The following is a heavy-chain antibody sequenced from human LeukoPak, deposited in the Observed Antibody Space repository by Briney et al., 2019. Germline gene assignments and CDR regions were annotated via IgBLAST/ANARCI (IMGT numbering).Heavy chain of an antibody. CDR1: GFTFSSYS. D-gene: IGHD3-3*01. Sequence: GGSLRLSCAASGFTFSSYSMNWVRQAPGKGLEWVSSISSSSSYIYYADSVKGRFTISRDNAKNSLYLQMNSLRAEDTAVYYCAWPYYDFWSGPNRGSFDYWGQGTLVTVSS. CDR3: AWPYYDFWSGPNRGSFDY. J-gene: IGHJ4*02. V-gene: IGHV3-21*01. CDR2: ISSSSSYI.